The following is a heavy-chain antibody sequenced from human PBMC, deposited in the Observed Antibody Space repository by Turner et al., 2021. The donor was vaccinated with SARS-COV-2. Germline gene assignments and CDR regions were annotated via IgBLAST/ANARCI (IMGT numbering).Heavy chain of an antibody. V-gene: IGHV4-39*01. Sequence: QLQLPESGPGLVKPSETLYVTCTVSGGSISSSSYYWGWIRQPPGKGREWIVSIYYSGSTYYNPPLKRRVTISVDTSKNQFSLKLSSVTAADTAVYYCARLPVGYYGSGSYYHYGMDVWGQGTTVTVSS. CDR3: ARLPVGYYGSGSYYHYGMDV. J-gene: IGHJ6*02. D-gene: IGHD3-10*01. CDR2: IYYSGST. CDR1: GGSISSSSYY.